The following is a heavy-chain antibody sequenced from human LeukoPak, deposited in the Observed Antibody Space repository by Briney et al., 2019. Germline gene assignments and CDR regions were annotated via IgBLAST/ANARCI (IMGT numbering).Heavy chain of an antibody. J-gene: IGHJ4*02. CDR1: GFTFSSYA. D-gene: IGHD2-15*01. CDR3: GKTTVGYSSGRYPGWPVDY. Sequence: PGGSLRLSCAASGFTFSSYAMYWVRQAPGKGLEWVSGIFGSGGSAHYADSVKGRFTISRDNSKNTVYLQLDSLRVEDTAVYYCGKTTVGYSSGRYPGWPVDYWGQGTLVTVPS. CDR2: IFGSGGSA. V-gene: IGHV3-23*01.